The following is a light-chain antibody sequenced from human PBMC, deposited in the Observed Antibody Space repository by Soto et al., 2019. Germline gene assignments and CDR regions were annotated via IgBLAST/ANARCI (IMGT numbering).Light chain of an antibody. CDR2: DAS. V-gene: IGKV3-20*01. CDR3: QHYNSYSEA. J-gene: IGKJ1*01. CDR1: QSVSSSY. Sequence: EMVLTQSPGTLSLCPGERATLSCRASQSVSSSYLAWYQQKPGQAPRLLIYDASSRATGIPDRFSGSGSGTEFTLTISSLQPDDFATYYCQHYNSYSEAFGQGTKVDI.